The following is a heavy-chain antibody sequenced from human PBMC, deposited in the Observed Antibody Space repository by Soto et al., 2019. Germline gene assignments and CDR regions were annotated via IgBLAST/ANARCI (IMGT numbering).Heavy chain of an antibody. J-gene: IGHJ4*01. Sequence: PGGSLRLSCAASGFTFSSYGMHWVRQAPGKGLEWVSSIDSSGGSTYYADSVKGRFTMSRDKSKNTLYLQMNSLRVEDTAVYYCARRLLGATVTYFDYWGQGTLVTVSS. CDR2: IDSSGGST. V-gene: IGHV3-23*01. CDR1: GFTFSSYG. CDR3: ARRLLGATVTYFDY. D-gene: IGHD1-26*01.